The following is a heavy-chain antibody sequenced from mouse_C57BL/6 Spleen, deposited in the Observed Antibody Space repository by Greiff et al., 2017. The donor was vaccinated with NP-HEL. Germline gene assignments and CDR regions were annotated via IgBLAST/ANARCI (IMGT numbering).Heavy chain of an antibody. CDR1: GYTFTSYW. V-gene: IGHV1-72*01. J-gene: IGHJ2*01. D-gene: IGHD2-3*01. CDR2: IDPNSGGT. Sequence: QVQLQQPGAELVKPGASVKLSCKASGYTFTSYWMHWVKQRPGRGLEWIGWIDPNSGGTKYNEKFKSKATLTVDKPSSTASMQLSSLTSEDSAVYYCARGGYYDFDYWGQGTTLTVSS. CDR3: ARGGYYDFDY.